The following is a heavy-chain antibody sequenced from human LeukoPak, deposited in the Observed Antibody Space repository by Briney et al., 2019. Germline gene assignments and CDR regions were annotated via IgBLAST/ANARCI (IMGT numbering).Heavy chain of an antibody. D-gene: IGHD6-13*01. CDR1: GFTFSSYA. Sequence: GGSLRLSCAASGFTFSSYAMTWVRQAPGKGLECVSSISGSGGSTYSADSVKGRFTISRDSSKKTLFLQMNSLRAEDTAVYYCATSSRAAAGKYYFDNWGQGTLVTVSS. CDR3: ATSSRAAAGKYYFDN. V-gene: IGHV3-23*01. J-gene: IGHJ4*02. CDR2: ISGSGGST.